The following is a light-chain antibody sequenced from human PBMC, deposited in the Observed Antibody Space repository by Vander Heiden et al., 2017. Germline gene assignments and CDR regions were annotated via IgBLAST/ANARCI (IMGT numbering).Light chain of an antibody. V-gene: IGKV3-15*01. CDR3: QHYENGHQSSTT. CDR2: SAS. Sequence: EIVLTQSPGTLSVSPGSRATISCRASQSVGTDLAWYQKKPGQGPRLLIYSASTRATGTPDRFSGTGSGKEFPLSISDLQSEECAVYYCQHYENGHQSSTTFGQGTPLDIK. J-gene: IGKJ5*01. CDR1: QSVGTD.